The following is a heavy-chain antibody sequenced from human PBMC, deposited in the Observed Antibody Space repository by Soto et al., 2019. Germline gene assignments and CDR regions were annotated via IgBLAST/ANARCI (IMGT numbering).Heavy chain of an antibody. D-gene: IGHD1-26*01. CDR2: INAGNGNT. V-gene: IGHV1-3*01. Sequence: QVQLVQSGAEVKKPGASVKVSCKASGFTFTSYAMHWVRQAPGQRLEWMGWINAGNGNTKYSQRFQGRVTITRDTSASTAYMERSCLTAEDTAQYYCARESTYYWGQGTLVTVSS. CDR3: ARESTYY. J-gene: IGHJ4*02. CDR1: GFTFTSYA.